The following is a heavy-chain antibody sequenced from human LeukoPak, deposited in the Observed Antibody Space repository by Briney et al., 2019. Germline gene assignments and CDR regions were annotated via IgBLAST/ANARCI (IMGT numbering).Heavy chain of an antibody. V-gene: IGHV4-59*01. CDR1: GGSISSYY. J-gene: IGHJ5*02. CDR2: IYYSGST. D-gene: IGHD6-6*01. Sequence: SETLSLTCTVSGGSISSYYWSWIRQPPGKGLEWIGYIYYSGSTNYNPSLKSRVTISVDTSKNQFSLKLSSVTAADTAVYYCARAAIDSSSPMYNWFDPWGQGTLVTVSS. CDR3: ARAAIDSSSPMYNWFDP.